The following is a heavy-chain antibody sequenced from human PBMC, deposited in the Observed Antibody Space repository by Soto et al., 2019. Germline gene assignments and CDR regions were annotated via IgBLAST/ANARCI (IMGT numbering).Heavy chain of an antibody. CDR1: GVTFSSYA. D-gene: IGHD1-26*01. CDR3: AKDPLARIVGATTVVGWFDP. J-gene: IGHJ5*02. Sequence: PGGFLRLSCAASGVTFSSYAMSWVRQAPGKGLEWVSAISGSGGSTYYADSVKGRFTISRDNSKNTLYLQMNSLRAEDTAVYYCAKDPLARIVGATTVVGWFDPWGQGTLVTVSS. CDR2: ISGSGGST. V-gene: IGHV3-23*01.